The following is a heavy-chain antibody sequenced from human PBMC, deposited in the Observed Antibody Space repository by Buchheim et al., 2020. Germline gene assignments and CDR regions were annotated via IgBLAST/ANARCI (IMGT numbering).Heavy chain of an antibody. CDR1: GFTFSSYG. CDR3: AKGAYCGGDCYSNYYYYYYGMDV. V-gene: IGHV3-30*18. CDR2: ISYDGSNK. D-gene: IGHD2-21*02. Sequence: QVQLVESGGGVVQPGRSLRLSCAASGFTFSSYGMHWVRQAPGKGLEWVAVISYDGSNKYYADSVKGRFTISRDNYKNTLYLQMNSLRAEDTAVYYCAKGAYCGGDCYSNYYYYYYGMDVWGQGTT. J-gene: IGHJ6*02.